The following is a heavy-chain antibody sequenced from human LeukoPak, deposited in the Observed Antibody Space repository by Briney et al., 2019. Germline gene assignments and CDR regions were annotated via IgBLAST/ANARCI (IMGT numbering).Heavy chain of an antibody. J-gene: IGHJ4*02. CDR1: GFTFSSYW. D-gene: IGHD6-13*01. Sequence: GGSLRLSCAASGFTFSSYWMHWVRQAPGKGLVWVSRINSDGSSTSYADSVKGRFTVSRDNAKNTLYLQVNNLRAEDTAVYYCARGPSSNWSGLDFWGQGTLLTVSS. CDR2: INSDGSST. V-gene: IGHV3-74*01. CDR3: ARGPSSNWSGLDF.